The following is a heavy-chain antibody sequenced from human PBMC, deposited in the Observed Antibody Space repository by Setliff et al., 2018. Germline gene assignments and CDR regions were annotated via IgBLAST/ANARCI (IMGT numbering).Heavy chain of an antibody. Sequence: PGGSLRLSCAASGFTLSSYWMHWVRQAPGKGLVWVSRINSDGSSTSYADSVKGRFTISRDNAKNTLYLQMNSLRAEDTAVYYCARGPWKHSAYYYYYMDVWGKGTTVTVSS. CDR3: ARGPWKHSAYYYYYMDV. D-gene: IGHD1-1*01. J-gene: IGHJ6*03. CDR2: INSDGSST. CDR1: GFTLSSYW. V-gene: IGHV3-74*01.